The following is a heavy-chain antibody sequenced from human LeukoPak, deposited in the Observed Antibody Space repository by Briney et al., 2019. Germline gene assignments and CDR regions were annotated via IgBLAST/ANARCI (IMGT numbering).Heavy chain of an antibody. J-gene: IGHJ4*02. CDR3: TRDSAKSFDD. D-gene: IGHD4/OR15-4a*01. Sequence: GGSLRLSCAASGFTFRNYGFHWVRQAPGKGLEWVAVIYHDGSYKFYADSVKGRFTFSRDTSKNTVFLGMNSLRGEDTAMYYCTRDSAKSFDDWGQGTLVTVSS. CDR1: GFTFRNYG. CDR2: IYHDGSYK. V-gene: IGHV3-33*01.